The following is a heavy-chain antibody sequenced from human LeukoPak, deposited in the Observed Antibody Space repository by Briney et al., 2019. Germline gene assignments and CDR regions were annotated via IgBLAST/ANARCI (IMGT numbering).Heavy chain of an antibody. CDR3: ASLEDGIAVAGQDAFDI. J-gene: IGHJ3*02. CDR1: GFTVSSNY. D-gene: IGHD6-19*01. CDR2: ICSGGST. V-gene: IGHV3-53*01. Sequence: SGGSLRLSCAASGFTVSSNYMSWVRQAPGKGLEWVSIICSGGSTFYADSVKGRFTISRDNAKNSLYLQMNSLRAEDTAVYYCASLEDGIAVAGQDAFDIWGQGTMVTVSS.